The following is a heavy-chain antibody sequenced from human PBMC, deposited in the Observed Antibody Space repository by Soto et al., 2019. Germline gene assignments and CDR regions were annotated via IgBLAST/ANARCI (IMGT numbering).Heavy chain of an antibody. CDR1: GFTFSSYG. CDR2: ISYDGSNK. CDR3: AKDGSETVLNAREEYFQH. D-gene: IGHD4-17*01. V-gene: IGHV3-30*18. J-gene: IGHJ1*01. Sequence: QVQLVESGGGVVQPGRSLRLSCAASGFTFSSYGMHWVRQAPGKGLEWVAVISYDGSNKYYADSVEGRLTISRDDSKNTLYLQMNSLRAEDTAVYYCAKDGSETVLNAREEYFQHWGQGTLVTVSS.